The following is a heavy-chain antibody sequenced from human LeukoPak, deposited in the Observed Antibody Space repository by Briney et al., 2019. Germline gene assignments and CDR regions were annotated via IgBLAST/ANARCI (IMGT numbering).Heavy chain of an antibody. CDR3: ANTYYYGSGSYYPFDP. Sequence: ASVKVSCKASGYTFTSYYMHWVRQAPGQGLEWMGIINPSGGSTNYAQKFQGRVTITADESTSTAYMELSSLRSEDTAVYYCANTYYYGSGSYYPFDPWGQGTLVTVSS. D-gene: IGHD3-10*01. V-gene: IGHV1-46*01. CDR1: GYTFTSYY. CDR2: INPSGGST. J-gene: IGHJ5*02.